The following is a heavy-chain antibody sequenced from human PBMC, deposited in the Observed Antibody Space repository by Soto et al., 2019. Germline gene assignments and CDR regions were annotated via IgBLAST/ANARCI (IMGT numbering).Heavy chain of an antibody. CDR1: GYSFSSYW. CDR3: AWTSYYYDSSGYYSRWFDP. V-gene: IGHV5-10-1*01. D-gene: IGHD3-22*01. CDR2: IDPSDSYT. J-gene: IGHJ5*02. Sequence: PGESLKISCKGSGYSFSSYWISWVRQMPGKGLEWMGRIDPSDSYTNYSPSFQGHVTISADKSISTAYLQWSSLKASDTAMHYCAWTSYYYDSSGYYSRWFDPWGQGTLVTVSS.